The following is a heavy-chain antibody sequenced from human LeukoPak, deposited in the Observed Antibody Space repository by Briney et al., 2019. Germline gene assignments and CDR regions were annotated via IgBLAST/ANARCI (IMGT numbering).Heavy chain of an antibody. CDR3: ARGLMPLLWFGELSYFDY. Sequence: PSETLSLTCAVYGGSFSGYYWSWIRQPPGKGLEWIGEINHSGSTNYNPSLKSRVTISVDTSKNQFSLKLSSVTAADTAAYYCARGLMPLLWFGELSYFDYWGQGTLVTVSS. D-gene: IGHD3-10*01. J-gene: IGHJ4*02. V-gene: IGHV4-34*01. CDR1: GGSFSGYY. CDR2: INHSGST.